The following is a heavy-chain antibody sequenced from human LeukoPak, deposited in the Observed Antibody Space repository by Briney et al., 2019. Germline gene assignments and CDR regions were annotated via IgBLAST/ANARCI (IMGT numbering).Heavy chain of an antibody. V-gene: IGHV4-38-2*02. D-gene: IGHD3-10*01. J-gene: IGHJ3*02. Sequence: PSETLSLTCTDSGYSINSGYFWGWIRQPPGKGLEWIGNIYHSGSTYYNPSLKSRVTISVDTSKNQFSLKLSSVTAADTAVYYCAVWELGTAFDIWGQGTMVTVSS. CDR1: GYSINSGYF. CDR3: AVWELGTAFDI. CDR2: IYHSGST.